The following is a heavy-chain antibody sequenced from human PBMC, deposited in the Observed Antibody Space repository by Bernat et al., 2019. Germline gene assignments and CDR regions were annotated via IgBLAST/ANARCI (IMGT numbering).Heavy chain of an antibody. D-gene: IGHD3-10*01. CDR3: ARGGAHFDP. V-gene: IGHV1-2*06. CDR2: INPNSAGT. Sequence: QVQLVQSGAEVKKPGASVKVSCKASAYTFSGYYIHWVRQAPGQGLEWMGRINPNSAGTNYAQKLQGRVTMTTDTSTSTAYMELRSLRSDDTAVYYCARGGAHFDPWGQGTLVTVSS. CDR1: AYTFSGYY. J-gene: IGHJ5*02.